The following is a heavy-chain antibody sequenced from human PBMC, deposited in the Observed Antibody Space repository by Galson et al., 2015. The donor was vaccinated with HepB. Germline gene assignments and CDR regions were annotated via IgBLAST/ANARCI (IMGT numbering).Heavy chain of an antibody. CDR2: IWSGGST. J-gene: IGHJ4*02. Sequence: SLRLSCAASGFTVSNTYMSWVRQAPGKGLEWVSVIWSGGSTYYADSVKGRFTISRDNTKNTLYLQMNSLRADDTAMYYCARDTGGWYVLGHWGQGTLVTVSS. CDR1: GFTVSNTY. D-gene: IGHD6-19*01. V-gene: IGHV3-66*01. CDR3: ARDTGGWYVLGH.